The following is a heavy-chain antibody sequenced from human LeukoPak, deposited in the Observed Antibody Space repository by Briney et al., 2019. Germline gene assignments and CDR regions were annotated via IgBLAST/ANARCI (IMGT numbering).Heavy chain of an antibody. J-gene: IGHJ4*02. CDR2: ISSTSFYI. V-gene: IGHV3-21*01. CDR3: AREHRSSKYFDS. Sequence: GGSLRLSCAASGFTFSNYNMHWVRQAPGKGLEWVSSISSTSFYIYYADSVKGRFTISRDNARNSLYLQMSSLRAEDTAVYYCAREHRSSKYFDSWGQGALMIVSS. CDR1: GFTFSNYN. D-gene: IGHD6-6*01.